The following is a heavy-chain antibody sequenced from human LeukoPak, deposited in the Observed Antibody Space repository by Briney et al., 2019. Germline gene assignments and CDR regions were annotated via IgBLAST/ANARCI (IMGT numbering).Heavy chain of an antibody. CDR3: AREGYYDSSGYYVDAFDI. V-gene: IGHV1-18*03. CDR1: GYTFTSYG. D-gene: IGHD3-22*01. CDR2: ISAYNGNT. J-gene: IGHJ3*02. Sequence: ASVKVSCKASGYTFTSYGISWVRQAPGQGLEWMGWISAYNGNTNYAQKLQGRVTITRDTSASTAYMELSSLRSEDMAVYYCAREGYYDSSGYYVDAFDIWGQGTMVTVSS.